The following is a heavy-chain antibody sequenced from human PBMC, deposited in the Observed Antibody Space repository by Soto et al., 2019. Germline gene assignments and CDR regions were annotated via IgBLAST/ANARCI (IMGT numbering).Heavy chain of an antibody. J-gene: IGHJ6*02. Sequence: SETLSLTCTVSGGSISSGGYYWSWIRQLPGKGLEWIGYISYSGSTYYNPSLKSRVTISVDTSKNQFSLKLSSVTAADTAVYYCARDSGFYGMDVWGQGTTVTVSS. CDR3: ARDSGFYGMDV. D-gene: IGHD5-12*01. V-gene: IGHV4-31*03. CDR1: GGSISSGGYY. CDR2: ISYSGST.